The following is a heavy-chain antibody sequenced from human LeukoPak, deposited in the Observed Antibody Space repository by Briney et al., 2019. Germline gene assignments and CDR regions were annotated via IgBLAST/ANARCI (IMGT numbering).Heavy chain of an antibody. D-gene: IGHD4-11*01. V-gene: IGHV3-43*01. CDR1: GFTFDDYT. CDR2: ISWDGGST. CDR3: AKEGGYSPLAEYFQH. J-gene: IGHJ1*01. Sequence: PGGSLRLSCAASGFTFDDYTMHWVRQAPGKGLEWVSLISWDGGSTYYADSVKGRFTISRDNSKNSLYLQMNSLRTEGTALYYCAKEGGYSPLAEYFQHWGQGTLVTVSS.